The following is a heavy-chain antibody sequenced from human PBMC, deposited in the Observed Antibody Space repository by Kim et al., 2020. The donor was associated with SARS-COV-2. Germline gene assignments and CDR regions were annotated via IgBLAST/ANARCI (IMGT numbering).Heavy chain of an antibody. CDR2: INTDGTSV. J-gene: IGHJ1*01. CDR3: ARXRXQDSSGYXTVGLLDXXXQGXXXXVXSASTXXPSXXXLAXSSKSXXXGTXXXXCXXKXYF. Sequence: GSLRLSCAASGFTFSSHWMHWVRQAPGKGLAWISHINTDGTSVVYADSXKGRFTISGXXANNSLFLQXNSLTTEDTXXXXXARXRXQDSSGYXTVGLLDXXXQGXXXXVXSASTXXPSXXXLAXSSKSXXXGTXXXXCXXKXYF. CDR1: GFTFSSHW. V-gene: IGHV3-74*01. D-gene: IGHD3-3*01.